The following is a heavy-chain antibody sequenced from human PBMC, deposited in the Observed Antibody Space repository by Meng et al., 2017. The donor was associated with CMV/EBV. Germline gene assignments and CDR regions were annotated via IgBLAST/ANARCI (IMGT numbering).Heavy chain of an antibody. V-gene: IGHV1-18*01. D-gene: IGHD3-16*01. Sequence: QVQLVQSGAEVRKPGASVNVSCKASGYTFTHHGISWVRQAPGQGLEWMGWMSGYNDNTKYASHLQGRVTMTTDTSTNTAYMELRSLRSDDTAIYYCARDIMMIMSFDHWGPGTLVTVSS. CDR1: GYTFTHHG. CDR3: ARDIMMIMSFDH. J-gene: IGHJ4*02. CDR2: MSGYNDNT.